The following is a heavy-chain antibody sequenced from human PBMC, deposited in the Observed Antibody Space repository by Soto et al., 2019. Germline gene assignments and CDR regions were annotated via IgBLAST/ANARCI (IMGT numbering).Heavy chain of an antibody. CDR3: ATGGMAAVPSDV. Sequence: GGSLRLSCAASGFTFSSYAMCWVRQAPGKGLEWVSAVSGSGVSTHYADSVKGRFTVSRDNSKNTLYLQMNSLIAGDTAVYYCATGGMAAVPSDVWGQGTTVTVSS. V-gene: IGHV3-23*01. CDR2: VSGSGVST. D-gene: IGHD6-25*01. CDR1: GFTFSSYA. J-gene: IGHJ6*02.